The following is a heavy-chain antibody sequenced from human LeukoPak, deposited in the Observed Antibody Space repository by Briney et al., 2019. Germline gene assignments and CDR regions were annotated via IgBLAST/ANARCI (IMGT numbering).Heavy chain of an antibody. CDR2: INHSGST. V-gene: IGHV4-34*01. CDR3: ARGCPAVALRYYYMDV. J-gene: IGHJ6*03. D-gene: IGHD6-19*01. CDR1: GGSFSGYY. Sequence: SETLSLTCAVYGGSFSGYYWSWIRQPPGKGLEWIGEINHSGSTNYNPSLKSRVTISVDTSKNQFSLKLSSVTAADTAVYYCARGCPAVALRYYYMDVWGKGTTVTVSS.